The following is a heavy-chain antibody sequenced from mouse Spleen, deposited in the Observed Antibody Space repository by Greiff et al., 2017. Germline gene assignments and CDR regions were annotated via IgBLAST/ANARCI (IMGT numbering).Heavy chain of an antibody. V-gene: IGHV2-9*02. Sequence: VKLVESGPGLVAPSQSLSITCTVCGFSLTSYGVHWVRQPPGKGLEWLGVIWAGGSTNYNSALMSRLSISTDNSKSQVFLKMNSLQTDDTAMYYCARAYYGSSRYAMDYWGQGTSVTVSS. CDR1: GFSLTSYG. CDR2: IWAGGST. D-gene: IGHD1-1*01. J-gene: IGHJ4*01. CDR3: ARAYYGSSRYAMDY.